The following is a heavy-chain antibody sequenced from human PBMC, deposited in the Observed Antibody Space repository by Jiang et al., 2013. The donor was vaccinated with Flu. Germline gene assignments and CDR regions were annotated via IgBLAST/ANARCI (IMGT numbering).Heavy chain of an antibody. J-gene: IGHJ3*02. CDR1: GFTFSDYW. Sequence: GLVQPGGSLRLSCAATGFTFSDYWMNWVRQAPGKGLEWVANIKQDGSEKYYVDSVKGRFTISRDNAKNSLYLQMNSLRVEDTALYYCARLPGRAWISLSGSAFDIWGRGTMVTVS. D-gene: IGHD6-13*01. CDR2: IKQDGSEK. V-gene: IGHV3-7*03. CDR3: ARLPGRAWISLSGSAFDI.